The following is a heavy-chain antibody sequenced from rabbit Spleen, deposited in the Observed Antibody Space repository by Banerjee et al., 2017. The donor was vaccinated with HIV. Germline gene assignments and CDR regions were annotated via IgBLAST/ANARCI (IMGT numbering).Heavy chain of an antibody. CDR3: ARDTGSSFSTYGMDL. CDR1: GFSFSSNYY. V-gene: IGHV1S40*01. J-gene: IGHJ6*01. Sequence: QSLEESGGGLVQPEGSLTLTCTASGFSFSSNYYMCWVRQAPGKGLEWIACIDSGSSGFTYFATWAMGRFTISKPSSTTVTLQMTSLTAADTATYFCARDTGSSFSTYGMDLWGPGTLVTVS. D-gene: IGHD8-1*01. CDR2: IDSGSSGFT.